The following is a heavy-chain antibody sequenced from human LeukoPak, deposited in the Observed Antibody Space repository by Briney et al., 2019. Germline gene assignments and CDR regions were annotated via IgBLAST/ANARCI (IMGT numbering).Heavy chain of an antibody. J-gene: IGHJ4*02. CDR3: ARGPTTGVVPAASALYY. D-gene: IGHD2-2*01. CDR1: GGSFSGYY. Sequence: PSETLSLTCALYGGSFSGYYWGWIRQPPGKGLEWIGEINHSGSTNYNTSLKSRVTISVDTSKNQFSLKLSPVTAADTAVYYCARGPTTGVVPAASALYYWGQGTLVTVSS. V-gene: IGHV4-34*01. CDR2: INHSGST.